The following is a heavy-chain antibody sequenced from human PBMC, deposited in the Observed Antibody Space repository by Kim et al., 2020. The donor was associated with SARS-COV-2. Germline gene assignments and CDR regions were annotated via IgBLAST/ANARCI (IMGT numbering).Heavy chain of an antibody. CDR2: ISGSGGST. Sequence: GGSLRLSCAASGFTFSNFAMSWVRQAPGKGLEWVSAISGSGGSTHYADSVKGRFTISRDNSKSTVYLQMNSLRAEDTAVYYCAKGGAYLYDSSTYSPFEYWGQGTLVTVSS. CDR3: AKGGAYLYDSSTYSPFEY. V-gene: IGHV3-23*01. D-gene: IGHD3-22*01. J-gene: IGHJ4*02. CDR1: GFTFSNFA.